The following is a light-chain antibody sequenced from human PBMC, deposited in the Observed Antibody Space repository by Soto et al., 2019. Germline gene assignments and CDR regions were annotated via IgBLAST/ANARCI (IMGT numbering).Light chain of an antibody. CDR2: GAS. Sequence: EIVLTQSPGTLSLSPGERATLSCRASQSVTSDYLAWYQQKPGQAPSLVVYGASSRATGIPDRFSGGGSGTYFTLTISKLDPEDFAVSYCQQYGSSPTFGQGTKVEVK. V-gene: IGKV3-20*01. CDR3: QQYGSSPT. CDR1: QSVTSDY. J-gene: IGKJ1*01.